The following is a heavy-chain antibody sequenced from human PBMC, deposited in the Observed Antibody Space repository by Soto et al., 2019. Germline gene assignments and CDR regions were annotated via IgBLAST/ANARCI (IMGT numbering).Heavy chain of an antibody. CDR3: AKWFAYYYDSSGYSDY. V-gene: IGHV3-23*01. CDR1: GLTFSSYA. CDR2: ISGSGVST. D-gene: IGHD3-22*01. J-gene: IGHJ4*02. Sequence: GSLRLSCAASGLTFSSYAMSWVRQAPGKGLEWVSAISGSGVSTYYADSVKGRFTIPRDNSKNTLYLQMNSLRAEDAAVYYCAKWFAYYYDSSGYSDYWGQGTLVTVSS.